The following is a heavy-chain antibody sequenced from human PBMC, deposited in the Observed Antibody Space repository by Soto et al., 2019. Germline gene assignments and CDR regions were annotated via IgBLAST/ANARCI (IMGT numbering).Heavy chain of an antibody. D-gene: IGHD5-18*01. CDR3: ARDRRTAMGPPFDY. CDR2: ISYDGSKR. V-gene: IGHV3-30*03. Sequence: GGSLRLSCEVSGFPFSDFGLDWVRQVPGKGLEWVAIISYDGSKRYYADSVKGRFTISRDNAKNSLYLQMNSLRAEDTAVYYCARDRRTAMGPPFDYWGQGTLVTVSS. CDR1: GFPFSDFG. J-gene: IGHJ4*02.